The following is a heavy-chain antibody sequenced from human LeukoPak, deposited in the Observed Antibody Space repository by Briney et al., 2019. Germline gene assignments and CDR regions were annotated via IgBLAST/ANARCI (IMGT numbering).Heavy chain of an antibody. CDR1: GYTFTSYD. CDR2: MNPNSGNT. V-gene: IGHV1-8*01. CDR3: TLAAAGPNWFDP. Sequence: ASVKVSCKASGYTFTSYDINWVRQDTGQGLEWMGWMNPNSGNTGYAQKFQGRVTMTRNTPISTAYMELSSLRSEDTAVYYCTLAAAGPNWFDPWGQGTLVTVSS. J-gene: IGHJ5*02. D-gene: IGHD6-13*01.